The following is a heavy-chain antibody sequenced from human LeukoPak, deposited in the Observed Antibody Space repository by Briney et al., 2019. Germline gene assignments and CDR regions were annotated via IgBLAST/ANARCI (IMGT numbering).Heavy chain of an antibody. V-gene: IGHV1-2*02. CDR1: GYTFTGYY. J-gene: IGHJ4*02. Sequence: ASVKVSCKASGYTFTGYYMHWVRQAPGQGLEWMGWINPNSGGTNYAQKFQGRVTMTRDTSISTAYMELSRLRSDDTAVYYCAREGGWWPRYYFDYWGQGTLVTVSS. CDR2: INPNSGGT. D-gene: IGHD2-15*01. CDR3: AREGGWWPRYYFDY.